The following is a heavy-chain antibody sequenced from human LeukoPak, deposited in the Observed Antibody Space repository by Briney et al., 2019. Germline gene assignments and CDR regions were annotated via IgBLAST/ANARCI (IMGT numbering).Heavy chain of an antibody. CDR3: ARDLIAAAGTHTYYFDY. D-gene: IGHD6-13*01. J-gene: IGHJ4*02. CDR2: IWYDGSNK. Sequence: GRSLRLSCAASGFTFSSYGMHWVRQAPGKGLEWVAVIWYDGSNKYYADSVKGRFTISRDNSKNTLYLQMNSLRAEDTAVYYCARDLIAAAGTHTYYFDYWGQGTLVTVSS. V-gene: IGHV3-33*01. CDR1: GFTFSSYG.